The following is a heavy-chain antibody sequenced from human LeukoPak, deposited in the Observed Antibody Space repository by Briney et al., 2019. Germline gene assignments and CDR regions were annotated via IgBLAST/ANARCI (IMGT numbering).Heavy chain of an antibody. Sequence: GRSLRLSCAASGFTFSNYAMHWVRQAPGKGLEWVAVISYDGSNKYYADSVKGRFTISRDNSKNTLYLQMNSLRAEDTAVYYCARDRVVITGDYFDYWGQGTLVTVSS. V-gene: IGHV3-30-3*01. J-gene: IGHJ4*02. D-gene: IGHD3-22*01. CDR2: ISYDGSNK. CDR3: ARDRVVITGDYFDY. CDR1: GFTFSNYA.